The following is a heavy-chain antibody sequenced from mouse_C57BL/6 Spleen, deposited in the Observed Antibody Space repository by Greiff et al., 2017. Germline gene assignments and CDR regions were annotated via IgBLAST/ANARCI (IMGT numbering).Heavy chain of an antibody. D-gene: IGHD1-1*01. CDR2: FHPYNDDT. J-gene: IGHJ4*01. Sequence: VQLQQSGAELVKPGASMKMSCKASGYTFTTYPIEWMKQNHGKSLEWIGNFHPYNDDTKYNEKFKGKATLTVEKSSSTVYLELSRLTSDDSAVYYCARSYYYGSSYYAMDYWGQGTSVTVSS. V-gene: IGHV1-47*01. CDR1: GYTFTTYP. CDR3: ARSYYYGSSYYAMDY.